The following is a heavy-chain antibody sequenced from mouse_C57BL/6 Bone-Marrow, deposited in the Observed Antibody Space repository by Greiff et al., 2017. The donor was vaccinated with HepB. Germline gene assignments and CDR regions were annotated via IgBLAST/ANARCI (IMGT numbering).Heavy chain of an antibody. J-gene: IGHJ3*01. Sequence: EVQVVESGPGLVKPSQSLSLTCSVTGYSITSGYYWNWIRQFPGNQLEWMGYISYDGSNNYNPSLKNRISITRDTSKNQFFLKLNSVTTEDTATYYCARDEYDYDVGGTWFAYWGQGTLVTVSA. D-gene: IGHD2-4*01. CDR2: ISYDGSN. V-gene: IGHV3-6*01. CDR3: ARDEYDYDVGGTWFAY. CDR1: GYSITSGYY.